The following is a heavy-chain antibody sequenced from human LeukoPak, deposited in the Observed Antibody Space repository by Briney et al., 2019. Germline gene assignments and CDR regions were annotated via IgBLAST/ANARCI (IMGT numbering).Heavy chain of an antibody. CDR1: GGSISSYY. Sequence: SETLSLICTVSGGSISSYYWSWIRQPAGQALEGIGRIYTSGSTNYNPSLKSRVTMSVDTSKNQFSLKLSSVTAADTAVYYCARDKVVTTTFLCAFDIWGQGTMVTVSS. D-gene: IGHD2-21*02. V-gene: IGHV4-4*07. J-gene: IGHJ3*02. CDR3: ARDKVVTTTFLCAFDI. CDR2: IYTSGST.